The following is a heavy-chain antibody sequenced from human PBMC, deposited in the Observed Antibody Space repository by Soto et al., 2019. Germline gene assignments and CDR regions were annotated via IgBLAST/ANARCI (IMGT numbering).Heavy chain of an antibody. J-gene: IGHJ4*02. V-gene: IGHV3-9*01. D-gene: IGHD5-18*01. Sequence: GGSLRLSCAASGFTFDDYAMHWVRQAPGKGLEWVSGISWNSGSIGYADSVKGRFTISRDNAKNSLYLQMNSLRAEDTALYYCAKDIDTAMGSFDYWGQGTLVTVSS. CDR1: GFTFDDYA. CDR3: AKDIDTAMGSFDY. CDR2: ISWNSGSI.